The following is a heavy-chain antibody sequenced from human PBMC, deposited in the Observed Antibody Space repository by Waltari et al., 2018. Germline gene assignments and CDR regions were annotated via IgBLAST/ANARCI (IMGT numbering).Heavy chain of an antibody. J-gene: IGHJ5*02. D-gene: IGHD6-13*01. V-gene: IGHV4-34*01. CDR3: ARGGRSSWYH. CDR1: GGSFSGYS. Sequence: QVQLQQWGAGLLKPSETLSLTCAVYGGSFSGYSWSWIRQPPGKGLEWIGEINHSGSTNYNPSLKSRVTISVDTSKNQFSLKLSSVTAADTAVYYCARGGRSSWYHWGQGTLVTVSS. CDR2: INHSGST.